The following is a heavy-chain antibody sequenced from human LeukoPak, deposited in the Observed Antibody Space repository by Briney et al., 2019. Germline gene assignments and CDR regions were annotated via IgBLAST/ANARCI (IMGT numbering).Heavy chain of an antibody. CDR1: GYSFTNSW. D-gene: IGHD2-2*02. J-gene: IGHJ4*02. V-gene: IGHV5-51*01. CDR2: INPADSER. CDR3: SRQGCTTTSCHTIES. Sequence: GESLQISCKGSGYSFTNSWIGWVRQLPGKGLELMGIINPADSERRYSPSFQGQVTISVDKSISTAYLQWSSLKASDTAMYYCSRQGCTTTSCHTIESWGQGTLVTVSS.